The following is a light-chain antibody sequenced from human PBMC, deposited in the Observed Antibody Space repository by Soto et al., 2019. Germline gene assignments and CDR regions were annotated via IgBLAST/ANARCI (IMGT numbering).Light chain of an antibody. CDR3: QQRSNWPPIT. V-gene: IGKV3D-20*02. Sequence: PGESATLSCRASQSVSGNYLAWYQQKPGQPPRLLIYEASIRATGIPGTFSGSGSGTDFTLTISRLEPEDFAVYYCQQRSNWPPITFGQGTRLEIK. CDR1: QSVSGNY. J-gene: IGKJ5*01. CDR2: EAS.